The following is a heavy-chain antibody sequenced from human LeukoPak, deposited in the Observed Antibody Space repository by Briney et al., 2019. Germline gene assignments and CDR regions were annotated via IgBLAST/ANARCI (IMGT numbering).Heavy chain of an antibody. V-gene: IGHV3-7*01. CDR3: ARDTSMACWFDP. CDR1: GFTFTKFW. CDR2: IQEDGKKE. D-gene: IGHD2/OR15-2a*01. J-gene: IGHJ5*02. Sequence: GGSLRLSCEASGFTFTKFWMSWVRQAPGKGLEWVANIQEDGKKENYVDSVKGRFTISRDNAKNSLYLQMNSLRAEDTAVYYCARDTSMACWFDPWGQGTLVTVSS.